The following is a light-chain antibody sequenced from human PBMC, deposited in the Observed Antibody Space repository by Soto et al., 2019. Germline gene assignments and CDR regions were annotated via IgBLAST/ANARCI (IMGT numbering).Light chain of an antibody. Sequence: IQMTQSPSTLSASLGDRVTLPWRASQSVRSWLAWSKQKPGRAPKFLSYDASSLESGVPSRVSGSGSGTEFTLTISNLQPDDFATYYCQQYETFSGTFGPGTKVDIK. CDR3: QQYETFSGT. CDR2: DAS. V-gene: IGKV1-5*01. CDR1: QSVRSW. J-gene: IGKJ1*01.